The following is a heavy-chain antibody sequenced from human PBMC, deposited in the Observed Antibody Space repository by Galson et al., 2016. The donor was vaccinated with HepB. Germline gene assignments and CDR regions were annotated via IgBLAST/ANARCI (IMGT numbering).Heavy chain of an antibody. CDR3: ANLDADEVNF. CDR1: GFTFSNYG. V-gene: IGHV3-64*01. J-gene: IGHJ4*02. D-gene: IGHD3/OR15-3a*01. CDR2: ITGNGDYT. Sequence: SLRLSCAASGFTFSNYGIHWVRQAPGKGLEFVSSITGNGDYTYYANSVKGRFTISRDNSNNRLHLQMGSLRPEDMGVYYCANLDADEVNFWGQGTLVTVSS.